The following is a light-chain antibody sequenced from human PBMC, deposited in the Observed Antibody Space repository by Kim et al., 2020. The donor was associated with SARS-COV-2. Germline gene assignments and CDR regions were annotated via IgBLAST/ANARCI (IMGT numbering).Light chain of an antibody. CDR3: QQSYSIPWT. CDR2: TAS. V-gene: IGKV1-39*01. CDR1: QSISKY. J-gene: IGKJ1*01. Sequence: DIQMTQSPSSLSASVGDSVTITCRASQSISKYLNWYQQRPGKAPKSLIYTASSLRSGVPSRFSGTASGTDFILTITSLQPEDFATYYCQQSYSIPWTFGQGTKVEIK.